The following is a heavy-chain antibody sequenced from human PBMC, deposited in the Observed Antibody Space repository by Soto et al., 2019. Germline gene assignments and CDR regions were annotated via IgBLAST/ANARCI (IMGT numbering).Heavy chain of an antibody. J-gene: IGHJ4*02. Sequence: QPGGSLRLSCAASGFTFSSYAMHWVRQAPGKGLEWVAVISYDGSNKYYADSVKGRFTISRDNSKNTLYLQMNSLRAEDTAVYNCATGDYYDSSGYYSNYFDYWGQGTLVTVSS. V-gene: IGHV3-30-3*01. CDR2: ISYDGSNK. CDR1: GFTFSSYA. CDR3: ATGDYYDSSGYYSNYFDY. D-gene: IGHD3-22*01.